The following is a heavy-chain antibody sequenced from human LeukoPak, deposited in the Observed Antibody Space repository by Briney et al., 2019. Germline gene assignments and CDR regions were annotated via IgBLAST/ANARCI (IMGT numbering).Heavy chain of an antibody. D-gene: IGHD2-15*01. J-gene: IGHJ4*02. CDR2: ISSSGSTI. CDR3: ARGASRDIVVVVAATLLSGGAFGNDY. CDR1: GFTFSDYY. V-gene: IGHV3-11*01. Sequence: PGGSLRLSCAASGFTFSDYYMSWIRQAPGKGLEWVSYISSSGSTIYYADSVKGRFTISRDNAKNSLYLQMNSLRAEDTAVYYCARGASRDIVVVVAATLLSGGAFGNDYWGQGTLVTVSS.